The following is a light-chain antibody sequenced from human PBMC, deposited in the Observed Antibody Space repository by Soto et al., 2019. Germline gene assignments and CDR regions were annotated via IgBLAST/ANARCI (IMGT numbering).Light chain of an antibody. V-gene: IGLV2-14*01. CDR1: SSDVGGYNY. Sequence: QSALTQPASVSGSPGQSITISCTGTSSDVGGYNYVSWYQQHPGKAPKLMIYHVSNRPSGVSNRFSGSKSGNTASLTISGLQAEDEADYYCSSYTSSSTPVVFGGGTKVTVL. CDR3: SSYTSSSTPVV. CDR2: HVS. J-gene: IGLJ2*01.